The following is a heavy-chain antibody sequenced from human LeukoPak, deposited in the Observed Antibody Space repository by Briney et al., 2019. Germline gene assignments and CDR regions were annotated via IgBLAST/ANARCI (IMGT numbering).Heavy chain of an antibody. CDR1: GFTFTSFG. D-gene: IGHD1-26*01. Sequence: GGSLRLSCAASGFTFTSFGIHWVRQAPGEGLEWVAYIGYTGTNTYYADAVKGRFTISRDNSKNTVHLQMNSLRAADTALYSCVRDLSGKYFIAYWGQGTLVTVSS. CDR3: VRDLSGKYFIAY. J-gene: IGHJ4*02. CDR2: IGYTGTNT. V-gene: IGHV3-30*02.